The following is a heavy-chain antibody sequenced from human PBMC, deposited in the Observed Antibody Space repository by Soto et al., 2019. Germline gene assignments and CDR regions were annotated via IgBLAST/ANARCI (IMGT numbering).Heavy chain of an antibody. V-gene: IGHV1-69*01. D-gene: IGHD2-2*01. J-gene: IGHJ6*02. CDR1: GHTFSSHS. CDR2: IIPIFGPA. Sequence: QVQLVQSGAEVKKPGSSVKVSCKSSGHTFSSHSINWVRQAPGQGLEWMGGIIPIFGPANFAKKFQGRVTITADESTTIAYMELNSLRSEDTAVYYCATGSFTSTGGRIGYHYNAMDVWGQGTTVTVSS. CDR3: ATGSFTSTGGRIGYHYNAMDV.